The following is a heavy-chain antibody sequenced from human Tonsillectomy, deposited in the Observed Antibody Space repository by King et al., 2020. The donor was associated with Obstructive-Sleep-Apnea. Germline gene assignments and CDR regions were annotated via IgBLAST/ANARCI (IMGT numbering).Heavy chain of an antibody. Sequence: VQLVESGAEVKKPGASVKVSCKASGYTFTSYDINWVRQATGLVLEWMGWMNPNSGNTGYAQKFQGRVTRTRNTSISTAYMELSGLRSEDTAVYYCARGMVRGAAFDPWGQGTLVTVSS. V-gene: IGHV1-8*01. CDR2: MNPNSGNT. CDR1: GYTFTSYD. D-gene: IGHD3-10*01. CDR3: ARGMVRGAAFDP. J-gene: IGHJ5*02.